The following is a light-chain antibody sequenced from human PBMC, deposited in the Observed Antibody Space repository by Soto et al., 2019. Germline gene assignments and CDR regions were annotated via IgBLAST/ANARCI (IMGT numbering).Light chain of an antibody. V-gene: IGKV1-5*01. Sequence: DIQLTQSPSTLSASVGDRVTFTCRASRLISSWLAWYQLKPGKAPKLLIYDASILQSGVPSRFSGGGSGTEFTLTISSLQPDDFATYYCHQYYSYWTFGQGTKVDIK. CDR2: DAS. CDR3: HQYYSYWT. CDR1: RLISSW. J-gene: IGKJ1*01.